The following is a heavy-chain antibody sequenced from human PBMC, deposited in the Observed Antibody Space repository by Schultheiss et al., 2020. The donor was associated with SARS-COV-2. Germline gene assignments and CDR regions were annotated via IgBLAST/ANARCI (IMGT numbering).Heavy chain of an antibody. J-gene: IGHJ5*02. Sequence: SQTLSLTCTVSGGPISSGGYYWSWIRQHPGKGLEWIGYIYYSGSTYYNPSLKSRVTISVDTSKNQFSLKLSSVTAADTAVYYWARGGGWFGESNWFDPWGQGTLVTVSS. CDR2: IYYSGST. CDR1: GGPISSGGYY. D-gene: IGHD3-10*01. CDR3: ARGGGWFGESNWFDP. V-gene: IGHV4-31*03.